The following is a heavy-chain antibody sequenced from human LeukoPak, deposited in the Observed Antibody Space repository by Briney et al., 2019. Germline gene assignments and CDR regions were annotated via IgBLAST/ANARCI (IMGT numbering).Heavy chain of an antibody. V-gene: IGHV1-69*05. Sequence: ASVNVSCKASGGTFSSYAISWVRQAPGQGREWMGGIIPIFGTAHYAQKFQGRVTITTDESTSTAYMELSSLRSEDTAVYYCARGDYNWNYHYYMAVWGKGTTVTVSS. J-gene: IGHJ6*03. CDR1: GGTFSSYA. CDR2: IIPIFGTA. CDR3: ARGDYNWNYHYYMAV. D-gene: IGHD1-20*01.